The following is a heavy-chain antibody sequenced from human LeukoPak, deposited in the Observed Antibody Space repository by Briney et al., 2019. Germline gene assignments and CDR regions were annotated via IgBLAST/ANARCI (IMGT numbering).Heavy chain of an antibody. V-gene: IGHV3-21*01. D-gene: IGHD2-15*01. CDR1: GFAFSSYS. CDR2: ISSSSSYI. Sequence: KSGGSLRLSCAASGFAFSSYSMNWVRQAPGKGLEWVSSISSSSSYIYYADSVKGRFTISRDNAKNSLYLQMNSLRAEDTAVYYCARDRGGDYYYDMDVWGQGTTVTVSS. CDR3: ARDRGGDYYYDMDV. J-gene: IGHJ6*02.